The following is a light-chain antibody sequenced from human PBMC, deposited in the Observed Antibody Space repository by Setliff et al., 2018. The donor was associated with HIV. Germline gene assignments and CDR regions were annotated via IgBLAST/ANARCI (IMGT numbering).Light chain of an antibody. J-gene: IGLJ1*01. CDR2: EVN. Sequence: QSVLTQPASVSGSPGQSITISCTGTNSDVGGYNFVSWYQQHPGKAPKVMLYEVNNRPSGVSNRFSGSKSGNTASPTISGLQAEDEADYYCTSYASSSTFVFGSGTKVTVL. CDR3: TSYASSSTFV. CDR1: NSDVGGYNF. V-gene: IGLV2-14*01.